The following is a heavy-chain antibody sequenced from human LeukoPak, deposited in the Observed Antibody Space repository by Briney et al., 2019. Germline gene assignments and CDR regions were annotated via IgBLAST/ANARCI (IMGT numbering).Heavy chain of an antibody. V-gene: IGHV3-23*01. Sequence: GGTLRLSCAASGFTFSSYGMSWVRQAPGKGLEWVSAISGSGGSTYYAGSVKGRFTISTDNAENSLYLQMNSLRTEDTAVYYCARDHRWGFDYWGRGTLVTVSS. CDR1: GFTFSSYG. CDR3: ARDHRWGFDY. J-gene: IGHJ4*02. D-gene: IGHD7-27*01. CDR2: ISGSGGST.